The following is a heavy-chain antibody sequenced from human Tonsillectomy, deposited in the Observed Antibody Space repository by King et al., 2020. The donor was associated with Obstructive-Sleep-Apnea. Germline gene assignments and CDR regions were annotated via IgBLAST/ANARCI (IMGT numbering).Heavy chain of an antibody. J-gene: IGHJ4*02. CDR1: GGSISSYN. CDR2: IYYSGST. D-gene: IGHD1/OR15-1a*01. CDR3: ARESEGTKFDY. Sequence: QLQESGPGLVKPSETLSLTCTVSGGSISSYNWSWIRQPPGKGLEWVGYIYYSGSTNYNPSLKSRVTISVDTSKNQFSLKLSSVTAADTAVYYCARESEGTKFDYWGQGTLVTVSS. V-gene: IGHV4-59*01.